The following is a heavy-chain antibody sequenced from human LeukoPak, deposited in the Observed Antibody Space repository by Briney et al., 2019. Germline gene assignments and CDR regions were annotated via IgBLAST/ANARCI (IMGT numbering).Heavy chain of an antibody. D-gene: IGHD3-22*01. J-gene: IGHJ4*02. V-gene: IGHV3-33*06. CDR1: GFTFSSYA. CDR2: IWYDGSNK. Sequence: GGSLRLSCAASGFTFSSYAMSWVRQAPGKGLEWVAVIWYDGSNKYYADSVKGRFTISRDNSKNTLYLQMNSLRAEDTAVYYCAKDDDSRNNWGQGTLVTVSS. CDR3: AKDDDSRNN.